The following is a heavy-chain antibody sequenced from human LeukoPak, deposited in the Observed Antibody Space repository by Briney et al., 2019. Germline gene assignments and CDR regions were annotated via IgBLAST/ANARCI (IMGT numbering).Heavy chain of an antibody. Sequence: GGSLRLSWAASGFTFSNYAMAWVRQAPGKGLEWVSSISDSGDRTYYPDSVKGRLTISRDNNKNTLYLQMNSLRAEDTAVYYCAKMASYYYDHWGQGTLITVSS. CDR2: ISDSGDRT. CDR1: GFTFSNYA. V-gene: IGHV3-23*01. CDR3: AKMASYYYDH. J-gene: IGHJ4*02. D-gene: IGHD5-24*01.